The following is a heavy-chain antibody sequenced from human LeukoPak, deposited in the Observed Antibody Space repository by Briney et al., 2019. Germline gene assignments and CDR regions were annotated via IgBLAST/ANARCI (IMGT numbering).Heavy chain of an antibody. D-gene: IGHD3-22*01. CDR2: ISGSGGST. J-gene: IGHJ4*02. CDR1: GFTFSSYA. V-gene: IGHV3-23*01. Sequence: GGSLRLSCAASGFTFSSYAMSWVRQAPGKGLEWVSAISGSGGSTYYADSVKGRFTISRDNSKNTLYLQMNSLRAEDAAVYYCARGVDYYENSGTIDYWGQGTLVTVSS. CDR3: ARGVDYYENSGTIDY.